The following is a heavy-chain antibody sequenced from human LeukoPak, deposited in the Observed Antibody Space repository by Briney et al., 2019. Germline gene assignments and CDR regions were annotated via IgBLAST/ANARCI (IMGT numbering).Heavy chain of an antibody. Sequence: SETLSLTCAVYGGSFSAYHWTWIRQPPGKGLEWIGYIYYSGSTNYNPSLKSRVTISVDTSKNQFSLKLSSVTAADTAVYYCARDYFDYDSSGYYRAAFDIWGQGTMVTVSS. D-gene: IGHD3-22*01. CDR1: GGSFSAYH. CDR2: IYYSGST. V-gene: IGHV4-59*12. J-gene: IGHJ3*02. CDR3: ARDYFDYDSSGYYRAAFDI.